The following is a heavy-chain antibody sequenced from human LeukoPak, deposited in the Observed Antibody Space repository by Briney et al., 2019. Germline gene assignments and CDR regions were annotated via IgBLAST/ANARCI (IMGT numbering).Heavy chain of an antibody. V-gene: IGHV5-51*01. CDR3: ARLHYCTNGVCYSVDY. J-gene: IGHJ4*02. CDR1: GYSFTSYW. D-gene: IGHD2-8*01. CDR2: IYPGDSDT. Sequence: GESLKISSKGSGYSFTSYWIGWVRQMPGKGLEWMGIIYPGDSDTRYSPSFQGQVTISADKSISTAYLQWSSLKASDTAMYYCARLHYCTNGVCYSVDYWGQGTLVTVSS.